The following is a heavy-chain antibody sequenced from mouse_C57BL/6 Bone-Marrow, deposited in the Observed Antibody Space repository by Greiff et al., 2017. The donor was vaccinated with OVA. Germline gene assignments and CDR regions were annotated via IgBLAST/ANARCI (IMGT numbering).Heavy chain of an antibody. CDR3: ARWVVTTAY. Sequence: QVQLQQSGAELVKPGASVKISCKASGYAFSSYRMNWVKQRPGKGLEWIGQIYPGDGDPNYNGKFKGKATLTADKSSSTAYMQLSSLTSEDSAVYFCARWVVTTAYWGQGTLVTVSA. V-gene: IGHV1-80*01. CDR1: GYAFSSYR. CDR2: IYPGDGDP. J-gene: IGHJ3*01. D-gene: IGHD2-2*01.